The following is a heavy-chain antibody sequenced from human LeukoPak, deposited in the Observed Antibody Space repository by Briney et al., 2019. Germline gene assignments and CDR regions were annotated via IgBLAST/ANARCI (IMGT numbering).Heavy chain of an antibody. CDR1: GYTLTGYY. CDR3: ARVRWLDTGDWFDP. J-gene: IGHJ5*02. V-gene: IGHV1-2*02. Sequence: ASVKVSCKASGYTLTGYYMHWVRQAPGQGLEWMGWINPNSGGTNYAQKFQGRVTMTRDTSISTAYMELSRLRSDDTAVYYCARVRWLDTGDWFDPWGQGTLVTVSS. D-gene: IGHD6-19*01. CDR2: INPNSGGT.